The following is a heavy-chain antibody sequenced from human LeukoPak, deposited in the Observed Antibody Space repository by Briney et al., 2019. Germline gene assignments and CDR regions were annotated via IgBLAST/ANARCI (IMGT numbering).Heavy chain of an antibody. CDR3: ASTYSYDGTVAY. J-gene: IGHJ4*02. D-gene: IGHD5-18*01. CDR1: GGSITNYY. V-gene: IGHV4-59*01. CDR2: IYYSGVT. Sequence: KPSETLSLTCTVSGGSITNYYWSWIRQPPGKGLEWIGYIYYSGVTNYNPSLKSRVTISVDTSKNQFSLKLSSVTAADTAVYYCASTYSYDGTVAYWGQGTLVTVSS.